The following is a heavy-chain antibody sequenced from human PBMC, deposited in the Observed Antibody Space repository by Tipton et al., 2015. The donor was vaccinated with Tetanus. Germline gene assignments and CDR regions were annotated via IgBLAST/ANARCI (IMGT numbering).Heavy chain of an antibody. D-gene: IGHD2-21*01. CDR1: GYNFTAYY. Sequence: QSGPEVKKPGESLQISCKGSGYNFTAYYIGWVRQMPGKGLEWMRIVYPGDSTTKYIPSFQGQVAISAVRSITTAYLRLSSLKASDSSIYLCARRRTTKALADYCGAWGRGTQITVSP. CDR3: ARRRTTKALADYCGA. J-gene: IGHJ5*02. CDR2: VYPGDSTT. V-gene: IGHV5-51*01.